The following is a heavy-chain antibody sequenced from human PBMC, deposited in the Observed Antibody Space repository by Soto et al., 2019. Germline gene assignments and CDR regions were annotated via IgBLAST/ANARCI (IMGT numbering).Heavy chain of an antibody. J-gene: IGHJ4*02. Sequence: GGSLRLSCAASGFTFSSYGMHWVRQAPGKGLEWVAVISYDGSNKYYADSVKGRFTISRDNSKNTLYLQMNSLRAEDTAVYYCAKPGRQLAPYFDYWGQGTLVTVSS. V-gene: IGHV3-30*18. CDR3: AKPGRQLAPYFDY. D-gene: IGHD6-6*01. CDR2: ISYDGSNK. CDR1: GFTFSSYG.